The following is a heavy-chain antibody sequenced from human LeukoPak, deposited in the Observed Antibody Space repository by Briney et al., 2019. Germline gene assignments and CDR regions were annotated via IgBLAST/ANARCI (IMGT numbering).Heavy chain of an antibody. CDR3: ARDLWFGEPDY. D-gene: IGHD3-10*01. CDR2: ISSSSSYI. V-gene: IGHV3-21*01. Sequence: GGSLGLSCAASGFTFSSYSMNWVRQAPGKGLEWVSSISSSSSYIYYADSVKGRFTISRDNAKNSLYLQMNSLRAEDTAVYYCARDLWFGEPDYWGQGTLVTVSS. J-gene: IGHJ4*02. CDR1: GFTFSSYS.